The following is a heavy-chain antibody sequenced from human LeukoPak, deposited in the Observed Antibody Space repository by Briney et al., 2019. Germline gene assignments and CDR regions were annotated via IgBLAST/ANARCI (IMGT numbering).Heavy chain of an antibody. CDR2: IHHSGST. Sequence: SETLSLTCDVSGGSISRGYWWSWVRQSPGKGLEWIGEIHHSGSTNYNPSLKSRVTISLDKSKNQFSVMLTPVTAADTAVYYCARNAYYSADYWGQGTLVTVSS. J-gene: IGHJ4*02. CDR1: GGSISRGYW. D-gene: IGHD2/OR15-2a*01. CDR3: ARNAYYSADY. V-gene: IGHV4-4*02.